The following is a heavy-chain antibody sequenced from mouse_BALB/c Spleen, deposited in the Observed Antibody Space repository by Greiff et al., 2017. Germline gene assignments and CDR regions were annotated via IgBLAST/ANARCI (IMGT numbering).Heavy chain of an antibody. V-gene: IGHV1-20*02. CDR3: AREYDGNYDYYAMDY. D-gene: IGHD2-3*01. Sequence: VQLKESGPELVKPGASVKISCKASGYSFTGYFMNWVMQSHGKSLEWIGRINPYNGDTFYNQKFKGKATLTVDKSSSTAHMELRSLASEDSAVYYCAREYDGNYDYYAMDYWGQGTSVTVSS. CDR2: INPYNGDT. CDR1: GYSFTGYF. J-gene: IGHJ4*01.